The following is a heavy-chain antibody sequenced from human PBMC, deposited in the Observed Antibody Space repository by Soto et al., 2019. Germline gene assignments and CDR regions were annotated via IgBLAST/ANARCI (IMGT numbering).Heavy chain of an antibody. D-gene: IGHD3-3*01. V-gene: IGHV4-59*01. CDR1: GGSISSYY. CDR2: IYYSGSA. J-gene: IGHJ3*02. CDR3: AREPYYDFWSGYFASEPDDAFEI. Sequence: SETLSLTCTVSGGSISSYYWSWIRQPPGKGLEWIGYIYYSGSANYNPSLKSRVTISVDTSKNQFSLKLSSVTAADTAVYYCAREPYYDFWSGYFASEPDDAFEIWGQGTMVTVSS.